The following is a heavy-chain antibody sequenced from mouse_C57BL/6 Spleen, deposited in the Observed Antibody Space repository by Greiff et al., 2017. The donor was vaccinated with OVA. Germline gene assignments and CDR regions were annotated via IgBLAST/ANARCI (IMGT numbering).Heavy chain of an antibody. Sequence: VQLQQSGPGLVKPSQSLSLTCSVTGYSITSGYYWNWIRQFPGNKLEWMGYISYDGSNNYNPSLKNRISITRDTSKNQFFLKLNSVTTEDTATYYCASYSNWGYYAMDYWGQGTSVTVSS. J-gene: IGHJ4*01. CDR2: ISYDGSN. D-gene: IGHD2-5*01. CDR1: GYSITSGYY. V-gene: IGHV3-6*01. CDR3: ASYSNWGYYAMDY.